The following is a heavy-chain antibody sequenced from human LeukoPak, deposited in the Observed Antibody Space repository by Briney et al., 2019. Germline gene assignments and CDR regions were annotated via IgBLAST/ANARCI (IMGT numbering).Heavy chain of an antibody. J-gene: IGHJ4*02. V-gene: IGHV3-21*04. CDR2: ITSSSTYI. Sequence: GGSLRLSCAASGFIFSNYAMNWVRQAPGKGLEWVSSITSSSTYIYYADSVKGRFTISRDNAKNSLYQQMNSVRAEDTAMYYCGSTVQEGEDQWGQGTLVTLSS. CDR1: GFIFSNYA. D-gene: IGHD4-17*01. CDR3: GSTVQEGEDQ.